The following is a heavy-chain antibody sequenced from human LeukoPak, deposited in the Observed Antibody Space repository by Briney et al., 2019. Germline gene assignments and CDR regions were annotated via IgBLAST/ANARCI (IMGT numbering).Heavy chain of an antibody. CDR2: ISSSSSTI. V-gene: IGHV3-48*01. D-gene: IGHD2-2*01. Sequence: GGSLRLSCAASGFTFSSYSMNWVRQAPGKGLEWVSYISSSSSTIYYADSVKGRFTISRGNAKNSLYLQMNSLRAEDTAVYYCARDTVVVPAAMAKYYYYYMDVWGKGTTVTVSS. CDR1: GFTFSSYS. CDR3: ARDTVVVPAAMAKYYYYYMDV. J-gene: IGHJ6*03.